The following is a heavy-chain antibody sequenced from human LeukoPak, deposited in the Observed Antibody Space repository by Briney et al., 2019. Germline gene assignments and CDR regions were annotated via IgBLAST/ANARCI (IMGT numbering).Heavy chain of an antibody. CDR2: INPNSGGT. CDR3: ARGLLWFGELLFDP. D-gene: IGHD3-10*01. V-gene: IGHV1-2*02. CDR1: GYTFTGYY. Sequence: ASVKVSCKTSGYTFTGYYMHWVRQAPGQGLEWMGWINPNSGGTNYAQKFQGRVTMTRDTSISTAYMELSRLRSDDTAVYYCARGLLWFGELLFDPWGQGTLVTVSS. J-gene: IGHJ5*02.